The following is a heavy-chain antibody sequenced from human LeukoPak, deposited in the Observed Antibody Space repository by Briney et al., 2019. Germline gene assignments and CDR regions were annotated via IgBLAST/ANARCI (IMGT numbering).Heavy chain of an antibody. CDR1: RYTFTSYG. D-gene: IGHD3-10*01. CDR3: ARDESHYYGSGSYYPDY. CDR2: ISAYNGNT. Sequence: ASVKVSCKASRYTFTSYGMSWVRQAPGQGLEWMGWISAYNGNTNYAQKLQGRVTMTTDTSTSTAYMELRSLRSDDTAVYYCARDESHYYGSGSYYPDYWGKGTLVTVSS. V-gene: IGHV1-18*01. J-gene: IGHJ4*02.